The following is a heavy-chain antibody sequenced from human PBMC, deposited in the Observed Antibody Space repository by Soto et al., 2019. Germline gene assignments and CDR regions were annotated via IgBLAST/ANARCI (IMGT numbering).Heavy chain of an antibody. CDR1: GFTFSNYW. Sequence: EVLLVESGGGLVQPGGSLRLSCAASGFTFSNYWMHWVRRAPGQGLVWVARVNSEGSDTMYADSMKGRFTISRDNAKNTLYLQMNGLRAEDTAVYYCASLRRWHPFDLWGQGTLVTVSS. CDR2: VNSEGSDT. D-gene: IGHD4-17*01. J-gene: IGHJ4*02. CDR3: ASLRRWHPFDL. V-gene: IGHV3-74*03.